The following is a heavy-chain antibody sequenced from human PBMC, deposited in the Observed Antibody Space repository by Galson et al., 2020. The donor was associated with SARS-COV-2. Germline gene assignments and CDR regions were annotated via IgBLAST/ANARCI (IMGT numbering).Heavy chain of an antibody. J-gene: IGHJ4*02. CDR3: ARETGFCSGGSCYSIGYFDY. CDR2: ISYDGSNK. Sequence: GGSLRLSCAASGLTFSSYAMHWVRQAPGKGLEWVAVISYDGSNKYYADSVKGRFTISRDNSKNTLYLQMNSLRAEDTAVYYCARETGFCSGGSCYSIGYFDYWGQGTLVTVSS. V-gene: IGHV3-30-3*01. D-gene: IGHD2-15*01. CDR1: GLTFSSYA.